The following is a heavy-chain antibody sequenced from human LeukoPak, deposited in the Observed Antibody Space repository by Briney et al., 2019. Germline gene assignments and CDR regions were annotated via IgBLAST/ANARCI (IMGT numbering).Heavy chain of an antibody. Sequence: GGSLRLSCAASGFTFSSYWMHWVRHAPGKGLVWVSRINSDGSSTSYADSAKGRFTISRDNAKNTLYLQMNSLRAEDTAVYYCARDHSVSVAGAVSYWGQGTLVTVSS. CDR1: GFTFSSYW. V-gene: IGHV3-74*01. CDR2: INSDGSST. D-gene: IGHD6-19*01. J-gene: IGHJ4*02. CDR3: ARDHSVSVAGAVSY.